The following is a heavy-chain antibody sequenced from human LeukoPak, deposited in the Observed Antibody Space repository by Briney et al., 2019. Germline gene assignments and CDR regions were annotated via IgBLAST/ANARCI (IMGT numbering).Heavy chain of an antibody. V-gene: IGHV3-30*18. D-gene: IGHD4/OR15-4a*01. Sequence: GGSLRLSCAASGFTFSSYGTHWVRQAPGKGLEWVAVISDDGKTTYYADSVKGRFTISRDNARNSLSLQVSRLRAEDTAVYYCVKSSTNYGGWFDSWGQGTLVTVSS. CDR1: GFTFSSYG. J-gene: IGHJ5*01. CDR3: VKSSTNYGGWFDS. CDR2: ISDDGKTT.